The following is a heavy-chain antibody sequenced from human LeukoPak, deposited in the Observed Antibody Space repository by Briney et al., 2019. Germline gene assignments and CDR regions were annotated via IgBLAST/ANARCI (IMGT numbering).Heavy chain of an antibody. D-gene: IGHD2-2*01. CDR2: IYYTGMT. J-gene: IGHJ4*02. Sequence: SETLSLTCTVPDGSISNYFWSWIRQPPGKGLEWIGYIYYTGMTNSNPSLKSRVTISMDTSKNQFSLNLRSVTAADTAIYYCARHGRMVIMSKFSTGIDQWGQGTFVTVSS. CDR3: ARHGRMVIMSKFSTGIDQ. CDR1: DGSISNYF. V-gene: IGHV4-59*08.